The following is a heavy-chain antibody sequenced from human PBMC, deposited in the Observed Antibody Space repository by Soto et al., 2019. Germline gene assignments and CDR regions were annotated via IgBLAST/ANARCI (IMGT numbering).Heavy chain of an antibody. D-gene: IGHD7-27*01. J-gene: IGHJ5*02. CDR2: IIPIFGKA. CDR3: ACNWGNSLKNWLDP. CDR1: GGTIISNA. Sequence: SVKTFCKASGGTIISNAISWVRQAPRQRLEWMGGIIPIFGKAHCAQKFQGRVTITAAESTSRAYMELSSLRSEDTAVYYCACNWGNSLKNWLDPWGQGTLVTVSS. V-gene: IGHV1-69*13.